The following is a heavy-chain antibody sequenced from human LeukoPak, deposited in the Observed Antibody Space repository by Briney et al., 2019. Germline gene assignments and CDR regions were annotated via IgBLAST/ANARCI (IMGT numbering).Heavy chain of an antibody. CDR3: ARDFSSWIQLFYMDV. V-gene: IGHV4-38-2*02. Sequence: SETLSLTCTVSGCSISSGYYWGWIRQPPGKGLEWIGSIYHSGSTYYNPSLRSRVTISVDTSKNQFSLKLSSVTAADTAVYYCARDFSSWIQLFYMDVWGKGTTVTVSS. CDR1: GCSISSGYY. CDR2: IYHSGST. J-gene: IGHJ6*03. D-gene: IGHD5-18*01.